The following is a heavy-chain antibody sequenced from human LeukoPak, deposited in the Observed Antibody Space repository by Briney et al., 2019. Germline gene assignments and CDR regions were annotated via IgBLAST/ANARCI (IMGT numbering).Heavy chain of an antibody. V-gene: IGHV6-1*01. Sequence: SQTLSLTCAISGDSVSSNSAAWSWIRQSPSRGLEWLGRTYYRSKWYNDYAVSVKSRITINPDTSKNQFSLQLNSVTPEDTAVYYCARIGHSSSWFFDSWGQGTLVTVSS. CDR3: ARIGHSSSWFFDS. D-gene: IGHD6-13*01. J-gene: IGHJ4*02. CDR1: GDSVSSNSAA. CDR2: TYYRSKWYN.